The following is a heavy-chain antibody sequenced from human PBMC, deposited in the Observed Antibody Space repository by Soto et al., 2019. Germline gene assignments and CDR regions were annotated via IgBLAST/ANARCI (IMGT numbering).Heavy chain of an antibody. V-gene: IGHV3-48*03. D-gene: IGHD3-3*01. CDR1: GFTFSGHE. CDR3: ARGLWSGYLAAFDP. CDR2: ISGSGATI. J-gene: IGHJ5*02. Sequence: QLVESGGGLEQPGGSLRLSCAASGFTFSGHEMNWVRQAPGKGLEWLAHISGSGATIFYADSVKGRFTISRDNAGNSLYLQMNSLRAEDTAVYFCARGLWSGYLAAFDPWGQGTLVTVSS.